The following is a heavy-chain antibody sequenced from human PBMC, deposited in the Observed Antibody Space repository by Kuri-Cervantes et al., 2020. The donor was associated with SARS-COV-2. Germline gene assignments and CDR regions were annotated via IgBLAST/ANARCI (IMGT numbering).Heavy chain of an antibody. CDR1: GFSLTTSGMC. Sequence: SGPTLVKPTQTLTLTCTFSGFSLTTSGMCVAWIRQPPGKALEWLARIDWDDDKYYKTSLNTRLSISKDTSKDQVVLTLTNMGPADTATYYCVRIRAATVIADYWGQGTLVTVSS. CDR2: IDWDDDK. V-gene: IGHV2-70*11. D-gene: IGHD4-11*01. CDR3: VRIRAATVIADY. J-gene: IGHJ4*02.